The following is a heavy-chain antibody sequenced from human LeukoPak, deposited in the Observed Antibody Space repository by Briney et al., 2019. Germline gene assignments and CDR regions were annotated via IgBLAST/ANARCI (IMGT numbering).Heavy chain of an antibody. J-gene: IGHJ6*02. CDR3: ARTPHSSSWGYYYYGMDV. D-gene: IGHD6-13*01. CDR2: IYPGGSDT. CDR1: GYSFTSYW. Sequence: GESLKISCKGSGYSFTSYWIGWVRQMPGKGLEWMGIIYPGGSDTRYSPSFQGQVTISADKSISTAYPQWSSLKASDTAMYYCARTPHSSSWGYYYYGMDVWGQGTTVTVSS. V-gene: IGHV5-51*01.